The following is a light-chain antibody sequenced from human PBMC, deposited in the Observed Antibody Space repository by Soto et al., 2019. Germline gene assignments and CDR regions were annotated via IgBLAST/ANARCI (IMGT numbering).Light chain of an antibody. CDR3: QQYGNSPDT. J-gene: IGKJ4*01. V-gene: IGKV3-20*01. CDR2: DAS. CDR1: QSVRSNY. Sequence: EIVLTQSPGTLSLSPGERATLSCRASQSVRSNYLAWYQQIPGQAPRVLIYDASSRATGIPDRFSGSGSGTDFTLTVSRLEPEDFAVYYCQQYGNSPDTFGGGNKVEIK.